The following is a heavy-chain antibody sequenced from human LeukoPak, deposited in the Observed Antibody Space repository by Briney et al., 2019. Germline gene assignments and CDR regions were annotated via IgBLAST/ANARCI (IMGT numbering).Heavy chain of an antibody. CDR3: ARRPYCTNGVCYGELRFDP. CDR2: INTKTVNP. CDR1: GYPFTTYA. J-gene: IGHJ5*02. Sequence: ASVKVSCKASGYPFTTYALNCVPRAPGQGLEWMGWINTKTVNPTYAQAFTGRFVYSLDTTVSTAYLQISTQKAEDTAVYYCARRPYCTNGVCYGELRFDPWGQGTLVTVSS. V-gene: IGHV7-4-1*02. D-gene: IGHD2-8*01.